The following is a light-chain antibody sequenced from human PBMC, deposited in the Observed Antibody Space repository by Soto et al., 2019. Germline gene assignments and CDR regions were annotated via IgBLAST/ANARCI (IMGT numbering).Light chain of an antibody. J-gene: IGKJ5*01. CDR3: QQNYSPPPFT. Sequence: DIQMTQSPSSLSASVGDRVTITCRASQNVAHFLNWYQQKPGKAPKLLIYATSTLHSGVPSRFSGSGFGTDFTLTIRSLQTEDFATYYCQQNYSPPPFTFGQGTRLEIK. V-gene: IGKV1-39*01. CDR2: ATS. CDR1: QNVAHF.